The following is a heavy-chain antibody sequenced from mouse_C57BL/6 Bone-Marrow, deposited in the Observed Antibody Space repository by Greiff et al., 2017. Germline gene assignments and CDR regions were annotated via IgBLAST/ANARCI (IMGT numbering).Heavy chain of an antibody. CDR1: GFNIKDDY. Sequence: EVKLQESGAELVRPGASVKLSCTASGFNIKDDYMHWVKQRPEQGLEWIGWIDPENGDTEYASKFQGKATITADTSSNTAYLQLSSLTSEDTAVYYCTYPYWDLYWGQGTSVTVSS. CDR3: TYPYWDLY. J-gene: IGHJ4*01. V-gene: IGHV14-4*01. CDR2: IDPENGDT. D-gene: IGHD4-1*01.